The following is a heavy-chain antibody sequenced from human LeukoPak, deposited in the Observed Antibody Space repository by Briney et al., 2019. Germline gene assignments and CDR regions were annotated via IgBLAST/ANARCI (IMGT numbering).Heavy chain of an antibody. CDR3: VRDGAGTIPYDL. Sequence: GGSLRLSCAASGFTFSNYWMNWVRQAPGKGLMWVSHINPGDGSTTGYADSVKGRFTVSRDNAKNKLYLQVSSLKDEDTAVYYCVRDGAGTIPYDLWGQGTLVTVSS. CDR1: GFTFSNYW. CDR2: INPGDGSTT. V-gene: IGHV3-74*01. J-gene: IGHJ4*01. D-gene: IGHD3-22*01.